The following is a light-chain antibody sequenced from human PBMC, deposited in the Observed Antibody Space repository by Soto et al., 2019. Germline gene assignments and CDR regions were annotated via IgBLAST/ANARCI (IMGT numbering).Light chain of an antibody. CDR1: QSISTW. CDR2: DAS. V-gene: IGKV1-5*01. J-gene: IGKJ5*01. Sequence: DIQMTQSPSTLSASVGDRVTITCRASQSISTWLAWYQQKPGKAPKLLIYDASSLQSGVPSRFSGHGSGTDFTLTISSLQPDDFATYYCQQSYSTPRITFGQGTRLEIK. CDR3: QQSYSTPRIT.